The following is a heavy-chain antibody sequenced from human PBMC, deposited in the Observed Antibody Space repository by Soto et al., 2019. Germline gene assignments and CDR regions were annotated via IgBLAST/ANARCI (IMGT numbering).Heavy chain of an antibody. CDR3: ATDIHATWLLNS. CDR1: GFTFSGKT. Sequence: PGGSLRLSCAASGFTFSGKTMYWVRQAPGKGLEWVALIAPDASQIYYADSVKGQFTISRDNSKNTLYLQMNSLRAEDTSLYLCATDIHATWLLNSWGQGTLVTVSS. J-gene: IGHJ4*02. V-gene: IGHV3-30-3*01. D-gene: IGHD2-2*02. CDR2: IAPDASQI.